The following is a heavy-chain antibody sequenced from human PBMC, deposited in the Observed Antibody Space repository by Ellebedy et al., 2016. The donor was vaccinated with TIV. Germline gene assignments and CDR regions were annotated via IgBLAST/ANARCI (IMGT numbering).Heavy chain of an antibody. CDR1: GFTXSSYS. CDR2: ISSNSNYI. CDR3: ARGAMEAAGDDY. J-gene: IGHJ4*02. D-gene: IGHD6-13*01. V-gene: IGHV3-21*01. Sequence: PGGSLRLSCAASGFTXSSYSXPWVPXPPGKGLGWVSSISSNSNYIYYADSVRGRFTISRDNAKKSLYLQMNSLRAEDTAVYYCARGAMEAAGDDYWGQGTLVTVSS.